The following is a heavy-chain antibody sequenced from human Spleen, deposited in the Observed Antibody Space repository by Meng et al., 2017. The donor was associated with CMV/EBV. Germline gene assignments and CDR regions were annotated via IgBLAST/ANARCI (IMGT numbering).Heavy chain of an antibody. CDR2: IYYSGST. D-gene: IGHD6-6*01. V-gene: IGHV4-61*01. CDR3: ARADSSSSGLNFDY. CDR1: GGSVSSGSYY. Sequence: SGGSVSSGSYYWSWIRQPPGKGLEWIGYIYYSGSTNYNPSPKSRVTISVDTSKNQFSLKLSSVTAADTAVYYCARADSSSSGLNFDYWGQGTLVTVSS. J-gene: IGHJ4*02.